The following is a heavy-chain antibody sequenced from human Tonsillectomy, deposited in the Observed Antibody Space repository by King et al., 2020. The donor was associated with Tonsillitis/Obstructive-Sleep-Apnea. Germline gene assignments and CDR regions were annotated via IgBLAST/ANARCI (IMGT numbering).Heavy chain of an antibody. CDR2: IKSKTDGGTS. CDR3: TTDGGIGPRPIFDF. V-gene: IGHV3-15*01. J-gene: IGHJ3*01. CDR1: VFTFSNGW. Sequence: VQLVESGGGLVKPGGSLRLSCAASVFTFSNGWMSWVCQAPGMGLEWVARIKSKTDGGTSDYAAPVKGRLTISRDDSKNTLYLKMNSLKTDDTAVYYCTTDGGIGPRPIFDFWGQGTTVTVSS. D-gene: IGHD3-3*01.